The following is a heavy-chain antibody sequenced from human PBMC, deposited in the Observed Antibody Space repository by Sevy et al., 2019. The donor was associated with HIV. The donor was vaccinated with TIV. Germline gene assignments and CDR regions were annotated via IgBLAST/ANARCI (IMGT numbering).Heavy chain of an antibody. CDR3: ARGGCSSTRCYQVWDWFDS. CDR2: INQDGSEK. CDR1: GFIFSSYW. J-gene: IGHJ5*01. D-gene: IGHD2-2*01. Sequence: GGSLRLSCAASGFIFSSYWMSWVRQAPGKGLEWVANINQDGSEKHYADSVKGRFSISRDNAKNSLYVQMKSLRADDTAVYYCARGGCSSTRCYQVWDWFDSWGQGALVTVSS. V-gene: IGHV3-7*01.